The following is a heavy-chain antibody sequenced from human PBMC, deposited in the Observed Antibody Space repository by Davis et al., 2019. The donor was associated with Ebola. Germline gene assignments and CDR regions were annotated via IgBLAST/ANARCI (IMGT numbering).Heavy chain of an antibody. V-gene: IGHV3-69-1*01. CDR3: VREQQLGY. CDR2: ISNGGPI. CDR1: GFTISDSN. D-gene: IGHD6-13*01. Sequence: GGSLRLSCAASGFTISDSNMNWVRQAPGKELEWVSYISNGGPIIYADSVKGRFTISRDSAKNSLHLQMNSLRDEDTAAYYCVREQQLGYWGQGTLVTVSS. J-gene: IGHJ4*02.